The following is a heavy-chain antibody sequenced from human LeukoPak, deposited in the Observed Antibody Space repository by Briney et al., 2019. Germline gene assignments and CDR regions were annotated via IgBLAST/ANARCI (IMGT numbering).Heavy chain of an antibody. CDR3: ARDLTGDGFDY. CDR1: GYTFTSYG. D-gene: IGHD7-27*01. Sequence: GSSVKVSCKASGYTFTSYGISWVRQAPGQGLEWMGWISAYNGNTNYAQKFQGRVTMTRNTSISTAYMELSSLRSEDTAVYYCARDLTGDGFDYWGQGTLVTVSS. V-gene: IGHV1-18*01. CDR2: ISAYNGNT. J-gene: IGHJ4*02.